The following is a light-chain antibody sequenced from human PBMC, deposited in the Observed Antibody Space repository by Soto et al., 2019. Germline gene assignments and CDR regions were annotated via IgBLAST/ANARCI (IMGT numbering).Light chain of an antibody. CDR2: DVS. CDR1: SSDVGGYNY. V-gene: IGLV2-11*01. J-gene: IGLJ3*02. CDR3: CSYAGSYTWV. Sequence: QSALTQPRSVSGSPGQSVTISCTGTSSDVGGYNYVSWYQQHPGKAPKVMLDDVSKRPSGVPDRFSGSKSGNTASLTISGIQAEDEDDYYCCSYAGSYTWVFGGGTKLTVL.